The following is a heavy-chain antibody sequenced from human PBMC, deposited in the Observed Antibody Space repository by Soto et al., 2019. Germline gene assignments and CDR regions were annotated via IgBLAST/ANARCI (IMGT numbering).Heavy chain of an antibody. Sequence: GGSLRLSCSVSGFTFSAYWMHWVRQVPGKGLTWVSRISDDGSTATYADSVKGRFVISRDNAKNSLYLEMNTLRADDSGLYYWAGGPRVSSTGSGANWGRGSLVTVSS. CDR2: ISDDGSTA. CDR3: AGGPRVSSTGSGAN. CDR1: GFTFSAYW. D-gene: IGHD3-10*01. J-gene: IGHJ4*02. V-gene: IGHV3-74*01.